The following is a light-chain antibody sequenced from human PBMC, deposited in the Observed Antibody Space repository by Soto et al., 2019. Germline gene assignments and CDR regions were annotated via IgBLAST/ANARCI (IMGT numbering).Light chain of an antibody. CDR1: SSDVGAYNY. J-gene: IGLJ1*01. CDR3: SSYTSATTYV. Sequence: QSVLTQPASVSGSPGQSITISCTGTSSDVGAYNYDSWYQQYPGEAPKVIIYDVSHRPEGVSNRFSGSKSGNTASLTVSGLQTQDEDDDYCSSYTSATTYVFGTGTKLTVL. V-gene: IGLV2-14*01. CDR2: DVS.